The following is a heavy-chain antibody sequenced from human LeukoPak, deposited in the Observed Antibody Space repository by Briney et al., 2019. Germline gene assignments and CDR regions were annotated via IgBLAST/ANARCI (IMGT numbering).Heavy chain of an antibody. J-gene: IGHJ6*03. D-gene: IGHD5-24*01. Sequence: GGSLRLSCAASGFTFSTYWMHWVRQAPGKGLVWVSRISSDGSNTNYADSVKGRFTISRDNANNTLYLQMNSLRAEDTAVYYCARGTWATLYYYYMDVWGKGTTVTVSS. CDR2: ISSDGSNT. CDR3: ARGTWATLYYYYMDV. V-gene: IGHV3-74*01. CDR1: GFTFSTYW.